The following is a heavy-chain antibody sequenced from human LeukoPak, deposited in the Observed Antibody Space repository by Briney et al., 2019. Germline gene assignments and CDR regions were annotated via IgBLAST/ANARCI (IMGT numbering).Heavy chain of an antibody. V-gene: IGHV3-74*01. J-gene: IGHJ4*02. CDR2: INSDGSST. Sequence: PGGSLRLSCAASGFTFSSYWMHWVRQAPGKGLVWVSRINSDGSSTSYADSVKGRFTISRDNSKNTLYLEMNSLRAEDTAVYYCAYTVTTPFYYFDYWGQGTLVTVSS. CDR3: AYTVTTPFYYFDY. D-gene: IGHD4-17*01. CDR1: GFTFSSYW.